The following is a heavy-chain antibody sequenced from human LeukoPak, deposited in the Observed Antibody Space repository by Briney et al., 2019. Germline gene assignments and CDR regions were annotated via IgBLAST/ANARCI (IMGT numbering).Heavy chain of an antibody. J-gene: IGHJ3*02. Sequence: ASVKVSCKASGYTFTDYDMHLVRQAPGQGLEWRGWSNPNSGGTNYTQKFQGRVTMTRDTSISTAYMELSRLRSDDTAVYYCAVFPGIVGGTPLRNDAFDIWGQGTMVTVSS. CDR2: SNPNSGGT. CDR3: AVFPGIVGGTPLRNDAFDI. D-gene: IGHD1-26*01. CDR1: GYTFTDYD. V-gene: IGHV1-2*02.